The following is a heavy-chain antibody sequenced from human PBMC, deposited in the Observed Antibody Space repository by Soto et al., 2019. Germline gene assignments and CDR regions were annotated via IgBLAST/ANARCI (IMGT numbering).Heavy chain of an antibody. V-gene: IGHV4-59*01. CDR1: GGSISRYD. D-gene: IGHD1-20*01. Sequence: SETLSLTCTVSGGSISRYDWSWIRPPPNKGLEWIGYIYYSGSTNYNPSLKSRVTISVDTSKNQFSLKLSSVTAADTAVYYCAREGRYNWNDTGMDVWGQGTTVTVSS. CDR3: AREGRYNWNDTGMDV. CDR2: IYYSGST. J-gene: IGHJ6*02.